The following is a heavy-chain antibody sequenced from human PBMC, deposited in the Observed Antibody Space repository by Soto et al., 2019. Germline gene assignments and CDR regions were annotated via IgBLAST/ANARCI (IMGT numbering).Heavy chain of an antibody. CDR2: ISYDGSNK. V-gene: IGHV3-30*03. CDR1: GFTFSSYG. D-gene: IGHD3-10*01. Sequence: PGGSLRLSCAASGFTFSSYGMHWVRQAPGKGLEWVAVISYDGSNKYYADSVKGRFTISRDNSKNTLYLQMNSLRAEDTAVYYCARHGGRGSPMAPDYWGQGTLVTVSS. J-gene: IGHJ4*02. CDR3: ARHGGRGSPMAPDY.